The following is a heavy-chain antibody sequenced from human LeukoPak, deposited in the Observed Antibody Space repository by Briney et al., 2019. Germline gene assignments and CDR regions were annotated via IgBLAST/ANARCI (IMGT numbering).Heavy chain of an antibody. V-gene: IGHV3-30*02. CDR1: GFTFSNYG. D-gene: IGHD6-13*01. CDR3: AKKRSSTWHDFDY. J-gene: IGHJ4*02. Sequence: QSGGSLRLSCAASGFTFSNYGMHWVRQAPGKGLEWVAFIRYDGTNKNYADSVRGRFTISRDNSKNTLYLQMNSLRAEDTAVYYCAKKRSSTWHDFDYWGQGTLVTVSS. CDR2: IRYDGTNK.